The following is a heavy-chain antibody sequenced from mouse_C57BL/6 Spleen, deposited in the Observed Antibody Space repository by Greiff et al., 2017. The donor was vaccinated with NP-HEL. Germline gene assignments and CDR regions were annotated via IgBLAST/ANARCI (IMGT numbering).Heavy chain of an antibody. CDR1: GYTFTSYW. Sequence: QVQLQQPGAELVKPGASVKLSCKASGYTFTSYWMHWVKQRPGQGLEWIGMIHPTSGSTNYNEKFKSKATLTVDKSSSTAYMQLSSLTSEDSAVYNCARAEEYFPDWYFEVWGTGTTVTVSS. CDR3: ARAEEYFPDWYFEV. D-gene: IGHD5-2*01. CDR2: IHPTSGST. J-gene: IGHJ1*03. V-gene: IGHV1-64*01.